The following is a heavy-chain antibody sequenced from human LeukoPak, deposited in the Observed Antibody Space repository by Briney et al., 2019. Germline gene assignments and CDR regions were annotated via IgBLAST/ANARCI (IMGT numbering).Heavy chain of an antibody. CDR1: GFTFSNYW. D-gene: IGHD3-10*01. V-gene: IGHV3-7*04. CDR3: ARVRGDYYFDS. CDR2: IKQDGSEK. Sequence: PGGSLRLSCATSGFTFSNYWMIWVRQAPGGGLQWVANIKQDGSEKSYVDSVKGRFTISRDTAKNSLYLQMNSLRAEDTAVYYWARVRGDYYFDSWGQGTLVTVSS. J-gene: IGHJ4*02.